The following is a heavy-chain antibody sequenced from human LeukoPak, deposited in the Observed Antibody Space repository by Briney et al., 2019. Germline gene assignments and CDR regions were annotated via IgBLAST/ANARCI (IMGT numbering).Heavy chain of an antibody. CDR2: IYYSGST. CDR1: GGSISSYY. J-gene: IGHJ3*02. Sequence: SETLSLTCTVSGGSISSYYWSWIRQPAGKGLEWIGYIYYSGSTYYNPSLKSRVTISVDTSKNQFSLKLSSVTAADTAVYYCASIQSSYYYDSSGGFDIWGQGTMVTVSS. CDR3: ASIQSSYYYDSSGGFDI. D-gene: IGHD3-22*01. V-gene: IGHV4-59*06.